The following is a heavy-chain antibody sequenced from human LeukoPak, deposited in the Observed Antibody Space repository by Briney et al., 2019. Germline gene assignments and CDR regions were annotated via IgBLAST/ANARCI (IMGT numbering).Heavy chain of an antibody. CDR3: ARDGGVRGRLAYFDY. V-gene: IGHV3-7*01. D-gene: IGHD2-8*02. CDR1: GFTFSFHW. J-gene: IGHJ4*02. CDR2: IKHDGSEE. Sequence: GGSLRLSCAASGFTFSFHWMHWVRQAPGEGLEWVANIKHDGSEEYYVDSVEGRFTISRDNAKKSLYLQMNSLRSEDTAVYYCARDGGVRGRLAYFDYWGQGNLVAVSS.